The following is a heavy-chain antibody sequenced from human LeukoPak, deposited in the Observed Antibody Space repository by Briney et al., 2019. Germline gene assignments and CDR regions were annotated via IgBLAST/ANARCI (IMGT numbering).Heavy chain of an antibody. Sequence: GGSLRLSCAASGFTFSSYGMHWVRQAPGKGLERVAVISYDGSNKYYADSVKGRFTISRDNSKNTLYLQMNSLRAEDTAVYYCANLLSGDSNFDYWGQGTLVTVSS. J-gene: IGHJ4*02. V-gene: IGHV3-30*18. CDR1: GFTFSSYG. CDR3: ANLLSGDSNFDY. D-gene: IGHD2-21*02. CDR2: ISYDGSNK.